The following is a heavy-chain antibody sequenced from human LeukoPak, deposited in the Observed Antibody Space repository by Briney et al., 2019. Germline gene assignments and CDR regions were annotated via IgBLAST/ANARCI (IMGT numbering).Heavy chain of an antibody. Sequence: SQTLSLTCTVSGNSISSGDNYWSWIRQPAGEGLEWIGRIYTSGSTNYNPSLKSRVTISGDTSKNQFSLRLSSVTAADTVVYYCARASYSYDINGWVPFDYWGQGTLVTVSS. D-gene: IGHD3-22*01. CDR1: GNSISSGDNY. CDR3: ARASYSYDINGWVPFDY. J-gene: IGHJ4*02. V-gene: IGHV4-61*02. CDR2: IYTSGST.